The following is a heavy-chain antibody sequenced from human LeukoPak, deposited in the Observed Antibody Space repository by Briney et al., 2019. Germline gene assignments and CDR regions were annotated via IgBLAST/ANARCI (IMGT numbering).Heavy chain of an antibody. CDR1: GGSNSSYY. CDR2: IYTSGST. CDR3: ARDAVGRWRFDP. J-gene: IGHJ5*02. Sequence: SETLSLTCTVSGGSNSSYYWSWIRQPAGQGLEWIGRIYTSGSTNYNPSLKSRVTMSVDTSKNQFSLKLSSVTAADTAVYYCARDAVGRWRFDPWGQGTLVTVSS. D-gene: IGHD5-24*01. V-gene: IGHV4-4*07.